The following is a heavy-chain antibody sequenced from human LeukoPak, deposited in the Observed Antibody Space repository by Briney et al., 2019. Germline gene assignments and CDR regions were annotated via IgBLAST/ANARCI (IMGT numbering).Heavy chain of an antibody. CDR1: GYTFTIYK. J-gene: IGHJ4*02. D-gene: IGHD6-19*01. Sequence: ASVKVSCKASGYTFTIYKMHWVRQAPGHGLEWMAIINPSGGGPTYAQKFQDRLTVTRDTSTTTIYMELSSLRSDDTAVYYCARDNTGWSFDYWGQGTLVTVSS. CDR3: ARDNTGWSFDY. CDR2: INPSGGGP. V-gene: IGHV1-46*01.